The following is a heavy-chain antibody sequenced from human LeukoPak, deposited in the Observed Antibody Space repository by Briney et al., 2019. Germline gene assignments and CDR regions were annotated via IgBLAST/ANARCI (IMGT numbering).Heavy chain of an antibody. CDR3: AKDKGREGDY. CDR1: GFSFSKYG. J-gene: IGHJ4*02. Sequence: GSLRLSCAASGFSFSKYGMHWVRQAPGKGLDWVAAISSDGSDKYYADSVKGRFTISRDNSKNTLYLQMNSLRAEDTAVYYCAKDKGREGDYWGQGNLVTVSS. D-gene: IGHD1-26*01. CDR2: ISSDGSDK. V-gene: IGHV3-30*18.